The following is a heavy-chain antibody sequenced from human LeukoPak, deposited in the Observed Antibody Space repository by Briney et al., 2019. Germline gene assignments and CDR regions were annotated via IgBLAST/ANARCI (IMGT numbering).Heavy chain of an antibody. J-gene: IGHJ3*02. V-gene: IGHV4-4*07. Sequence: SETLSLTCTVSGGSISSYYWSWIRQPAGKGLELIGRIYTSGSTNYNPSLKSRVTMSVDTSKNQFSLKLSSVTAADTAVYYCARVVGRGSWYCSSTSCPDAFDIWGQGTMVTVSS. CDR1: GGSISSYY. CDR3: ARVVGRGSWYCSSTSCPDAFDI. D-gene: IGHD2-2*01. CDR2: IYTSGST.